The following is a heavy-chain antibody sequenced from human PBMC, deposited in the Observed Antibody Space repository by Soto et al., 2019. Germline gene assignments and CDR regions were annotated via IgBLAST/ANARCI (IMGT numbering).Heavy chain of an antibody. CDR2: ISGSGGST. CDR3: AKDSPPLYSSSSPLDY. Sequence: GGSLRLSCAASGFTFSSYAMSWVRQAPGKGLEWVSAISGSGGSTYYADSVKGRFTISRDNSKNTLYLQMNSLRAEDQAVYYCAKDSPPLYSSSSPLDYWGQGTLVTVSS. D-gene: IGHD6-6*01. CDR1: GFTFSSYA. V-gene: IGHV3-23*01. J-gene: IGHJ4*02.